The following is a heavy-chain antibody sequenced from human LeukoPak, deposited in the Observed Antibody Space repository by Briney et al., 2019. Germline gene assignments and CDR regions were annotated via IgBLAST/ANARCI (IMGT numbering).Heavy chain of an antibody. J-gene: IGHJ5*02. Sequence: PSETLSLTCTVSGGSIGNYYWSWIRQPPGKGLEWIGYIYNTGTTNYNPSLKSRVTISLDTSKNQFSLKLSSVTAADTAVYYCAREGDYYGPGSHYGGAFDPWGQGTLVIVSS. CDR2: IYNTGTT. D-gene: IGHD3-10*01. V-gene: IGHV4-59*01. CDR3: AREGDYYGPGSHYGGAFDP. CDR1: GGSIGNYY.